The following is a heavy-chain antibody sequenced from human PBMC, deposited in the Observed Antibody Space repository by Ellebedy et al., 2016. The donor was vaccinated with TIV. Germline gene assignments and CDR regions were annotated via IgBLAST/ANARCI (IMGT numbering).Heavy chain of an antibody. V-gene: IGHV1-24*01. J-gene: IGHJ4*02. Sequence: ASVKVSCXVSGYTLTELSMHWVRQAPGKGLEWMGGFDPEDGETIYAQKFQGRVTMTEDTSTDTAYMELSSLRSEDTAVYYCATDHYYDSSGLLGYWGQGTLVTVSS. D-gene: IGHD3-22*01. CDR1: GYTLTELS. CDR3: ATDHYYDSSGLLGY. CDR2: FDPEDGET.